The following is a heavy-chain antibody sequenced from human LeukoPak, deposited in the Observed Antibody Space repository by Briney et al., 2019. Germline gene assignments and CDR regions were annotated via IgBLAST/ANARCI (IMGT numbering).Heavy chain of an antibody. CDR2: INHSGST. D-gene: IGHD3-10*01. CDR1: GGSFSGYY. V-gene: IGHV4-34*01. CDR3: ARRDTMVRGVIIKYYYYYMDV. Sequence: PSETLSLTCAVYGGSFSGYYWSWIRQPPGKGLEWIGEINHSGSTNFNPSLKSRVTISVDTSKNQFSLKLSSVTAADTAVYYCARRDTMVRGVIIKYYYYYMDVWGKGTTVTISS. J-gene: IGHJ6*03.